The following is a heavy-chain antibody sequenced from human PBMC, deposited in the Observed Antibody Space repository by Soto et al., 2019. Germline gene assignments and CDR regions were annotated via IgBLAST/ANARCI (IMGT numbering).Heavy chain of an antibody. D-gene: IGHD6-13*01. Sequence: EVQLVESGGGLVKPGGSLRLSCTASGLIFSNYGMNWVRQAAGKRPERVSSISSGGEYIYYADSVKGRLTISRDNANNILYLQLTSMGVEDKAVYYCATDGAAGAVMGVWGQGTTVTVSS. J-gene: IGHJ6*02. CDR1: GLIFSNYG. V-gene: IGHV3-21*06. CDR3: ATDGAAGAVMGV. CDR2: ISSGGEYI.